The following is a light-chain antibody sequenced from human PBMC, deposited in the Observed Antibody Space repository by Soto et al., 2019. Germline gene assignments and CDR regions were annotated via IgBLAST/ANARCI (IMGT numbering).Light chain of an antibody. CDR3: MQGTHWPLT. Sequence: DVAMTQSPLSLPVTLGQAASISCTSSQSLLYMDGNIYLNWFHQRPGQSPWRLIYKVSKRDSGVPDRFSGSGSGTDFTLKISRVEAEDVGVYYCMQGTHWPLTFGQGTRLEIQ. J-gene: IGKJ5*01. CDR2: KVS. V-gene: IGKV2-30*01. CDR1: QSLLYMDGNIY.